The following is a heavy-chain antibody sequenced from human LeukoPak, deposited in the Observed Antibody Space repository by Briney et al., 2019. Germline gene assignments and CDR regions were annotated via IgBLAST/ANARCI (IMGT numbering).Heavy chain of an antibody. CDR3: AKGPKLGDGFHCDY. J-gene: IGHJ4*02. CDR2: ISDSGST. CDR1: GGSLSTHH. Sequence: SETLSLTCVVSGGSLSTHHWSWIRQSPGRGLEWIGYISDSGSTNYNPSLKSRVTISVDTSKNQFSLMLSSVTAADTAVYYCAKGPKLGDGFHCDYWGQGTLVTVSS. D-gene: IGHD5-24*01. V-gene: IGHV4-59*11.